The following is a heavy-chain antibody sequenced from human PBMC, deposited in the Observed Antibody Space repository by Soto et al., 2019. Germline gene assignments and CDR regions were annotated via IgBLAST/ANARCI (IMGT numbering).Heavy chain of an antibody. V-gene: IGHV3-23*01. J-gene: IGHJ2*01. CDR1: VFTFSSYA. D-gene: IGHD4-17*01. CDR3: AKDQDNTDYYWIFDL. Sequence: VGSLRLSCASSVFTFSSYAMSCVRQAPGKGLEWVSAISGSGGSTYYADSVKGRFTISRDNSKSTLYLEMNNLRPEDTAVYYCAKDQDNTDYYWIFDLWGRGTPVNVSS. CDR2: ISGSGGST.